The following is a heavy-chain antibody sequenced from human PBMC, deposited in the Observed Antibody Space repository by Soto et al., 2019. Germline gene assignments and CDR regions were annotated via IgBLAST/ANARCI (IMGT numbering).Heavy chain of an antibody. V-gene: IGHV4-59*01. Sequence: PSETLSLPWTVSGGSISRYYWRWILQPPGKGLEWIGYIYYSGSTNYNPSLKSRVTISVDTSKNQFSLKLSSVTAGDTAVYYCARCGSSGPPGLPSDKTYYYYYYMDVWGKGTTVTVSS. CDR3: ARCGSSGPPGLPSDKTYYYYYYMDV. CDR1: GGSISRYY. CDR2: IYYSGST. D-gene: IGHD6-19*01. J-gene: IGHJ6*03.